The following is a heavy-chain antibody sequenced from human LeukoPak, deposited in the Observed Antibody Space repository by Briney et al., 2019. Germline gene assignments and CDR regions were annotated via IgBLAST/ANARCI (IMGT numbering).Heavy chain of an antibody. Sequence: PGGSLRLSCAASRFTFDDYDMSWVRQAPGKGLEWVSAINWNGGSTDYADSVKGRFTISRDNAKNSLYLQMNSLRAEDTALYYCARALKYYFDSSGKVAHGLDYWGQGTLVTVSS. J-gene: IGHJ4*02. V-gene: IGHV3-20*04. CDR1: RFTFDDYD. D-gene: IGHD3-22*01. CDR3: ARALKYYFDSSGKVAHGLDY. CDR2: INWNGGST.